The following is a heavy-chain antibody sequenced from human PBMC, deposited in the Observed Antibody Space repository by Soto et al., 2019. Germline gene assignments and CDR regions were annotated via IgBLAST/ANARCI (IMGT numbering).Heavy chain of an antibody. J-gene: IGHJ6*02. CDR1: GYTFTSYA. V-gene: IGHV1-3*01. Sequence: ASVKVSCKASGYTFTSYAMHWVRQAPGQRLEWMGWSNAGNGNTKYSQEFQGRVTITRDTSASTAYMELSSLRSEDTAVYYCARDRILRGYYYYYGMDVWGQGTTVTVSS. D-gene: IGHD4-17*01. CDR3: ARDRILRGYYYYYGMDV. CDR2: SNAGNGNT.